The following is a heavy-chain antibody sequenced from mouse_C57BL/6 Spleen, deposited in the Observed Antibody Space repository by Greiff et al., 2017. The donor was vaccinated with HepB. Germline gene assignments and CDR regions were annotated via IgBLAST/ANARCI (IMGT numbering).Heavy chain of an antibody. CDR1: GYTFTEYT. V-gene: IGHV1-62-2*01. CDR2: FYPGSGSI. CDR3: ARLLYYGNSRYWYFDV. D-gene: IGHD2-1*01. J-gene: IGHJ1*03. Sequence: VQLVESGAELVKPGASVKLSCKASGYTFTEYTIHWVKQRSGQGLEWIGWFYPGSGSIKYNEKFKDKATLTADKSSSTVYMELSRLTSEDSAVYFCARLLYYGNSRYWYFDVWGTGTTVTVSS.